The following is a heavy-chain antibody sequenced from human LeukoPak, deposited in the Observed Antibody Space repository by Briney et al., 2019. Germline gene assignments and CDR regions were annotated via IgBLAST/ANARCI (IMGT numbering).Heavy chain of an antibody. V-gene: IGHV3-23*01. Sequence: GGSLRLSCAASGFTFSSYAMSWVRQAPGKGLEWVSAISGSGGNTYYTDSVKGRFTISRDNSKNTLYLQMNSLRAEDTAVYYCAKGYSKNYYGIFDYWGQGSLVTVSS. CDR1: GFTFSSYA. CDR2: ISGSGGNT. J-gene: IGHJ4*02. D-gene: IGHD5-12*01. CDR3: AKGYSKNYYGIFDY.